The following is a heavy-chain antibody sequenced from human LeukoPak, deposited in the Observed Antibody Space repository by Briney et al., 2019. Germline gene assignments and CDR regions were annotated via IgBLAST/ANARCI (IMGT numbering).Heavy chain of an antibody. D-gene: IGHD2-15*01. J-gene: IGHJ6*02. CDR3: ARMATLLSYYYGMDV. CDR1: GYTFTSYY. Sequence: ASVKVSCKASGYTFTSYYMHWVRQAPGQGLEWMGIINPSGGSTSYAQKFQGRVTMTRDTSISTAYMELSRLRSDDTAVYYCARMATLLSYYYGMDVWGQGTTVTVSS. V-gene: IGHV1-46*01. CDR2: INPSGGST.